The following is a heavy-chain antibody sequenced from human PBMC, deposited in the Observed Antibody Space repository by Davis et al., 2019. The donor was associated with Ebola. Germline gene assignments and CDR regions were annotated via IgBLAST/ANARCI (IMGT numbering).Heavy chain of an antibody. CDR3: TISTVTSDY. D-gene: IGHD4-17*01. V-gene: IGHV3-49*04. J-gene: IGHJ4*02. CDR2: IRSKAYGGTT. Sequence: GESLKISCAASGFTFSSYSMNWVRQAPGKGLEWVGFIRSKAYGGTTEYAASVKGGFTISRDDSKSIAYLQMNSLKTEDTAVYYCTISTVTSDYWGQGTLVTVSS. CDR1: GFTFSSYS.